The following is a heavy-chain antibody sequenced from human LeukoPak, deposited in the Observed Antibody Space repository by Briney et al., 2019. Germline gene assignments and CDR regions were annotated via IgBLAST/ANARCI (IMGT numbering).Heavy chain of an antibody. CDR2: LYSDGNT. V-gene: IGHV3-53*01. Sequence: PGGSLRLSCAASGFTGITNDMTWVRQAPGKGLEWVSVLYSDGNTKYADSVQGRFTISRDNSKNTLYLEMNSLSPDHTAVYYCARGVEPLAANTLAYWGQGTLVTVSS. CDR3: ARGVEPLAANTLAY. J-gene: IGHJ4*02. D-gene: IGHD1-14*01. CDR1: GFTGITND.